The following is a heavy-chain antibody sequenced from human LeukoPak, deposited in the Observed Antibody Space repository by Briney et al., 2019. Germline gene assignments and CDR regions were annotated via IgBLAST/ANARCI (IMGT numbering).Heavy chain of an antibody. CDR3: ARGLYCSSTSCYIGAYWFDP. CDR2: TIPIFGTA. Sequence: SVKVSCKASGYTFTSYAISWVRQAPGQGLEWMGGTIPIFGTASYAQKFQGRVTITADESTSTAYMELSSLRSEDTAVYYCARGLYCSSTSCYIGAYWFDPWGQGTLVTVSS. D-gene: IGHD2-2*02. V-gene: IGHV1-69*13. CDR1: GYTFTSYA. J-gene: IGHJ5*02.